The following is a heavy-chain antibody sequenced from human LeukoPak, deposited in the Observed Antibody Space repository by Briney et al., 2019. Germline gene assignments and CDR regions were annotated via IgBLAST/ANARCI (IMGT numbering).Heavy chain of an antibody. J-gene: IGHJ4*02. CDR1: GYTFTGYS. D-gene: IGHD2-2*01. Sequence: ASLKVSCKASGYTFTGYSMHWVRQAPGQGLEWMGWINPNSGVTNYAQKFQGRVTMTRDTSISTAYMELSSLRSDDTAVYYCARVGVEGASCYDYWGQGTLDTVSS. CDR2: INPNSGVT. CDR3: ARVGVEGASCYDY. V-gene: IGHV1-2*02.